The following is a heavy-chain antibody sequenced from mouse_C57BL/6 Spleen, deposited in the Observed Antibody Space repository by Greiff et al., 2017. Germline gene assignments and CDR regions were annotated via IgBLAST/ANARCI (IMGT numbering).Heavy chain of an antibody. V-gene: IGHV5-4*01. CDR2: ISDGGSYT. D-gene: IGHD1-1*01. CDR3: ARDWGYGSSYGGFAY. J-gene: IGHJ3*01. CDR1: GFTFSSYA. Sequence: EVKLMESGGGLVKPGGSLKLSCAASGFTFSSYAMSWVRQTPEKRLEWVATISDGGSYTYYPDNVKGRFTISRDNAKNNLDLQMSHLKSEDTAMYYCARDWGYGSSYGGFAYWGQGTLVTVSA.